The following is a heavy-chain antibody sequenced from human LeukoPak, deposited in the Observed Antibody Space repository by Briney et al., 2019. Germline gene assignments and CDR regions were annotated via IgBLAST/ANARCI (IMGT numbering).Heavy chain of an antibody. V-gene: IGHV4-39*01. CDR3: AKGDGFNSNYFDP. CDR2: IYYNVIT. Sequence: SETLSLTCTVSAVSISSSSYYWAWIRQPPGKGLEWIGSIYYNVITYYNPSLMGRVTISIDTSQNQFSLKLISVTAADTAVYYCAKGDGFNSNYFDPWGPGTLVTVSS. D-gene: IGHD5-24*01. CDR1: AVSISSSSYY. J-gene: IGHJ5*02.